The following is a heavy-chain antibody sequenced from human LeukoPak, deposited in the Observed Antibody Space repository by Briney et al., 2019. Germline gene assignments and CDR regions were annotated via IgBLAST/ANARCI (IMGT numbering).Heavy chain of an antibody. CDR1: GYTFTSHD. CDR2: INPNSGGT. J-gene: IGHJ6*03. CDR3: ATKGGSDTAMVYYYYYMDV. D-gene: IGHD5-18*01. V-gene: IGHV1-2*02. Sequence: ASVKVSCKASGYTFTSHDINWVRQAPGQGLEWMGWINPNSGGTNYAQKFQGRVTMTRDTSISTAYMELSRLRSDDTAEYYCATKGGSDTAMVYYYYYMDVWGKGTTVTVSS.